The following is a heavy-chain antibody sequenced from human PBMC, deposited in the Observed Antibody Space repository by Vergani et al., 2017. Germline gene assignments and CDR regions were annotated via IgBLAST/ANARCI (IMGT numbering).Heavy chain of an antibody. Sequence: QVQLQESGPGLVKPSQTLSLTCTFPGGSISSGGYSWSWIRQHPGKGLEWIGYIYYSGSTYYNPSLKSRVTISVDTSKNQFSLKLSSVTAADTAVYYCARDSRREYSSSHWGQGTLVTVSS. CDR2: IYYSGST. D-gene: IGHD6-13*01. CDR1: GGSISSGGYS. V-gene: IGHV4-31*03. J-gene: IGHJ4*02. CDR3: ARDSRREYSSSH.